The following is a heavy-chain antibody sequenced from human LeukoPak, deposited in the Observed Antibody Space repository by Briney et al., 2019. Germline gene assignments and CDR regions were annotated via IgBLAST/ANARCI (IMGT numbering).Heavy chain of an antibody. J-gene: IGHJ6*02. Sequence: GESLRLSCAASGFTFSSHALHWVRQAPGKGLEWVAVISYDGGNKCYADSVKGRFTISRDSSKNTLYLQMNSLRAEDTAVYYCARDAQVTRFYYFGIDVWGQGTTVTVPS. CDR2: ISYDGGNK. CDR1: GFTFSSHA. D-gene: IGHD4-11*01. CDR3: ARDAQVTRFYYFGIDV. V-gene: IGHV3-30*04.